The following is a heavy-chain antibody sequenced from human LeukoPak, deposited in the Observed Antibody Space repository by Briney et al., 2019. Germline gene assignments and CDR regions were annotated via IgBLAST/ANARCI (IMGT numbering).Heavy chain of an antibody. CDR3: ASGSSAGYSSSWYTAFDI. V-gene: IGHV4-59*12. D-gene: IGHD6-13*01. CDR1: GGSISSYY. Sequence: SETLSLTCTVSGGSISSYYWSWIRQPPGKGLEWIGYIYYSGSTNYNPSLKSRVTISVDTSKNQFSLKLSSVTAADTAVYYCASGSSAGYSSSWYTAFDIWGQGTMVTVSS. J-gene: IGHJ3*02. CDR2: IYYSGST.